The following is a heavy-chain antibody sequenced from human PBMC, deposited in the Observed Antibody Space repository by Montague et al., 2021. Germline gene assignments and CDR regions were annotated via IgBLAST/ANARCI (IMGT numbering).Heavy chain of an antibody. Sequence: SETLSLTCSVSGDSVRCGIYHWGWIRQSPGKGLEWIGYICDGDSATYKPSLGSRVTMSLDTSSNQFSLNLRSATAADTAVYYCAAYYYGGGGRGSWGQGTLVTVSS. CDR2: ICDGDSA. J-gene: IGHJ5*02. D-gene: IGHD3-22*01. CDR1: GDSVRCGIYH. CDR3: AAYYYGGGGRGS. V-gene: IGHV4-61*01.